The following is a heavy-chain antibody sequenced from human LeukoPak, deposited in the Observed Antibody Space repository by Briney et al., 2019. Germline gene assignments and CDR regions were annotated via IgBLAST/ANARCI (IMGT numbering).Heavy chain of an antibody. CDR2: IRYDGSNK. V-gene: IGHV3-30*02. CDR1: GFTFRSYG. CDR3: AKIGIGYCSGGSCYPFDY. D-gene: IGHD2-15*01. J-gene: IGHJ4*02. Sequence: GGSLRLSCAASGFTFRSYGMHWVRQAPGKGLEWVAFIRYDGSNKYYADSVKGRFTISRDNSKNTLYLQMNSLRAEDTAVYYCAKIGIGYCSGGSCYPFDYWGQGTLVTVSS.